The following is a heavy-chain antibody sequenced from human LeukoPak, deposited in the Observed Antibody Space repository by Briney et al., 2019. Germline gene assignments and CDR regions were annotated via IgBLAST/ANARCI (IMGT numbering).Heavy chain of an antibody. CDR1: GYTFTGYY. V-gene: IGHV1-2*02. CDR3: AKGLLLEYYYMDV. Sequence: ASVKVSCKASGYTFTGYYIHWVRQAPGPGLEWMGWINPNSGGTNYGQKFQGRVTMTRDTSISTAYMELSRLRSDDTAVYYCAKGLLLEYYYMDVWGKGTTVTVSS. D-gene: IGHD2/OR15-2a*01. CDR2: INPNSGGT. J-gene: IGHJ6*03.